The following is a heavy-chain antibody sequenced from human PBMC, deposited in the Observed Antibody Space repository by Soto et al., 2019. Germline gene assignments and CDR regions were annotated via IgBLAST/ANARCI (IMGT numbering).Heavy chain of an antibody. Sequence: GGSLRLSCAASGFTFSSYAMHWVRQAPGKGLEWVAVISYDGSNKYYADSVKGRFTISRDNSKNTLYLQMNSLRAEDTAVYYCARDPRGDFWSGTEPVGDQLPMDVWGQGTTVTVSS. CDR3: ARDPRGDFWSGTEPVGDQLPMDV. CDR1: GFTFSSYA. CDR2: ISYDGSNK. J-gene: IGHJ6*02. V-gene: IGHV3-30-3*01. D-gene: IGHD3-3*01.